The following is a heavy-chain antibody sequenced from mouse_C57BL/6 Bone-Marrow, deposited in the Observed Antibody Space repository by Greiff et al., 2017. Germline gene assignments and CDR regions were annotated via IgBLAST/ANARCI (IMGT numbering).Heavy chain of an antibody. D-gene: IGHD1-1*01. CDR1: GYTFTDYY. CDR2: INPNNGGT. CDR3: AHLGFTTVRVAY. J-gene: IGHJ3*01. V-gene: IGHV1-26*01. Sequence: EVQLQQSGPELVKPGASVKISCKASGYTFTDYYMNWVKQSHGKSLEWIGDINPNNGGTSYNQKFKGKATLTVDKSSSTAYMEHRSLTSEDCACYYCAHLGFTTVRVAYWGQGTLVTVSA.